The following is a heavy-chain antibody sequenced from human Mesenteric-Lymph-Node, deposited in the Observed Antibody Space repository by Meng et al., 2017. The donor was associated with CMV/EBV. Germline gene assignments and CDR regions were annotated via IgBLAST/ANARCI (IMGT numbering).Heavy chain of an antibody. J-gene: IGHJ6*02. CDR1: GYTFTSYG. V-gene: IGHV1-18*01. CDR3: ARGDIVVVPATYYYYGMDV. D-gene: IGHD2-2*01. CDR2: ISAYNGNT. Sequence: ASVKVSCKASGYTFTSYGISWVRQAPGQGLEWMGWISAYNGNTNYAQKLQGRVTMTTDTSTSTAYMELSSLRSEDTAVYYCARGDIVVVPATYYYYGMDVWGQGTTVTVSS.